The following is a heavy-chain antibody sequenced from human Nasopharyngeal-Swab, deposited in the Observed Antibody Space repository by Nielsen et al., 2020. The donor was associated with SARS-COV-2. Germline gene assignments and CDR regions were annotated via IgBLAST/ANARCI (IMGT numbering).Heavy chain of an antibody. Sequence: SVKVSCKASGGTFSSYAISWVRQAPGQGLEWMGGIIPIFGTANYAQKFQGRVTITADESTSTAYMELSSLRSEDTAVYYCARGSGDYDTRAPYYYYGMDVWGQGTTATVSS. D-gene: IGHD4-17*01. CDR3: ARGSGDYDTRAPYYYYGMDV. V-gene: IGHV1-69*13. J-gene: IGHJ6*02. CDR2: IIPIFGTA. CDR1: GGTFSSYA.